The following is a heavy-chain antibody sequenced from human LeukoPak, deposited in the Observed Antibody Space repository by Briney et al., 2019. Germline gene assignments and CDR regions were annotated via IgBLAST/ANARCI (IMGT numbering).Heavy chain of an antibody. D-gene: IGHD3-3*01. V-gene: IGHV3-53*01. CDR1: GFTVSSNY. CDR3: AKDRGLLRFLEWLSPDAFDI. J-gene: IGHJ3*02. CDR2: IYSGDST. Sequence: GGSLRLSCAVSGFTVSSNYMSWVRQAPGKRLEGVAVIYSGDSTYYADSVKGRFTISRDNSKNTLYLQMNSLRAEDTAVYYCAKDRGLLRFLEWLSPDAFDIWGQGTMVTVSS.